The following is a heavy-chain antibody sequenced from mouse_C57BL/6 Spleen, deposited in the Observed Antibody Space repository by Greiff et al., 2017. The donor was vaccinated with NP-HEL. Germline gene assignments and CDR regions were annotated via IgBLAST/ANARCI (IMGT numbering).Heavy chain of an antibody. V-gene: IGHV5-17*01. CDR2: ISSGSSTI. Sequence: EVQVVESGGGLVKPGGSLKLSCAASGFTFSDYGMHWVRQAPEKGLEWVAYISSGSSTIYYADTVKGRFTISRDNAKNTLFLQMTSLRSEDTAMYYCARGTLAIEGYFDYWGQGTTLTVSS. J-gene: IGHJ2*01. CDR3: ARGTLAIEGYFDY. D-gene: IGHD2-12*01. CDR1: GFTFSDYG.